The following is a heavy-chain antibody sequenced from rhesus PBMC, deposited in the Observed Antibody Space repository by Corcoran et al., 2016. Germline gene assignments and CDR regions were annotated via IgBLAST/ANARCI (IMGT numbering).Heavy chain of an antibody. J-gene: IGHJ4*01. D-gene: IGHD3-16*01. CDR1: GFTFSSYG. V-gene: IGHV3S5*01. Sequence: EVQLVETGGGLVQPGGSLKLSCAASGFTFSSYGMSWVRQAPGKVLEWVSAINSGWGSTYYSDAVKGRITISRDNSKNTLSLQMNSLRAEDTAVYYCAKDLLRYYSGSYYLDYWGQGVLVTVSS. CDR3: AKDLLRYYSGSYYLDY. CDR2: INSGWGST.